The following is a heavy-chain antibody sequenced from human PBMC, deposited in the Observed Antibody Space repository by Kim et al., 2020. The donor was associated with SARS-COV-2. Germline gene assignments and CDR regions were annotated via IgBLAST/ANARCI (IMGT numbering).Heavy chain of an antibody. CDR2: IYRGGST. J-gene: IGHJ6*02. Sequence: GGSLRLSCAASGFTVSSNYMSWVRQAPGKGLEWVSIIYRGGSTYYADSVKGRFTISRDNSKNTLYLQMNSLRVEDTAVYYCASGEQQLILFEYYYYGMDVWGQVTTVTVSS. D-gene: IGHD6-13*01. CDR3: ASGEQQLILFEYYYYGMDV. CDR1: GFTVSSNY. V-gene: IGHV3-53*01.